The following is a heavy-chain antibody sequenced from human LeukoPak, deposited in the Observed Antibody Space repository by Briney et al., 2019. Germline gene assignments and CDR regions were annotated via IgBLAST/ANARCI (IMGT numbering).Heavy chain of an antibody. CDR3: ARDRRVWYYDTNLKDAFDI. J-gene: IGHJ3*02. V-gene: IGHV1-2*02. CDR2: INPNSGGT. Sequence: ASVKVSCKASGYTLTGYYMHWVRQAPGQGLEWMGWINPNSGGTNYAQKFQGRVTMTRDTSISTAYMELSRLRSDDTAVYYCARDRRVWYYDTNLKDAFDIWGQGTMVTVSS. CDR1: GYTLTGYY. D-gene: IGHD3-22*01.